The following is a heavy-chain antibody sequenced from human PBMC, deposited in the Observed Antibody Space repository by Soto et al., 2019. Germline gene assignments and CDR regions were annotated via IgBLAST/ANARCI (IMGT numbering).Heavy chain of an antibody. CDR3: ARAGGTMVRGVIITLYYYMDV. J-gene: IGHJ6*03. CDR1: GFTFSSYW. CDR2: INSDGSST. V-gene: IGHV3-74*01. Sequence: GGSLRLSCAASGFTFSSYWMHWVRQAPGKGLVWVSRINSDGSSTSYADSVKGRFTISRDNAKNTLYLQMNSLRAEDTAVYYCARAGGTMVRGVIITLYYYMDVWGKGTTVTVSS. D-gene: IGHD3-10*01.